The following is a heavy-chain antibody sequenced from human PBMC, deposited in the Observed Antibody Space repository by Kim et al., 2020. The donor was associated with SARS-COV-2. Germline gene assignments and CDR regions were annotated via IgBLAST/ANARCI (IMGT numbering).Heavy chain of an antibody. D-gene: IGHD6-6*01. Sequence: NYNPSLKSRVTISVDKSKNQFSLKLSSVTAADMAVYYCARGARKPYYFDYWGQGTLVTVSS. CDR3: ARGARKPYYFDY. V-gene: IGHV4-4*02. J-gene: IGHJ4*02.